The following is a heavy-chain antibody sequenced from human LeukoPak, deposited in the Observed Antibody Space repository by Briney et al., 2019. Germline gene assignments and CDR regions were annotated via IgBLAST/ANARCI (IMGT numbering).Heavy chain of an antibody. V-gene: IGHV1-18*01. CDR3: ARDRPFPAGYSSGWYGGSIVDY. CDR1: GYTFTSYG. Sequence: ASVKVSCKASGYTFTSYGISWVRQAPGQGLEWMGWISAYNGNTNYAQKLQGRVTMTTDTSTSTAYMELRSLRSDDTAVYCCARDRPFPAGYSSGWYGGSIVDYWGQGTLVTVSS. CDR2: ISAYNGNT. J-gene: IGHJ4*02. D-gene: IGHD6-19*01.